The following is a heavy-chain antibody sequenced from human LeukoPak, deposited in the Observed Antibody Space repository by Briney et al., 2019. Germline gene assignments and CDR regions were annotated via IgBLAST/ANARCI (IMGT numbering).Heavy chain of an antibody. Sequence: PGGSLRLSCAASGFTFSSYDMHWVRQATGKGLEWVSAIGTAGDPYYPGSMKGRFTISRENAKNSLYLQMNSLRAGDTAVYYCARGGYSYGYNYFDYWGQGTLVTVSS. V-gene: IGHV3-13*05. CDR2: IGTAGDP. CDR1: GFTFSSYD. CDR3: ARGGYSYGYNYFDY. J-gene: IGHJ4*02. D-gene: IGHD5-18*01.